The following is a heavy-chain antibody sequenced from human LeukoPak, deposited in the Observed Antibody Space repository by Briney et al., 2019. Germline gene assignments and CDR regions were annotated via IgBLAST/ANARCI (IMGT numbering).Heavy chain of an antibody. J-gene: IGHJ4*02. CDR3: ARVAALAGIGWGDLDY. D-gene: IGHD6-19*01. Sequence: SVKVSCKASGYIFTGYYRHWLRQPAGQGVEWMGWIVPNSGGTNYAQKLQGGAIMTRDTPISAVYMELTRLTSDATAMYYCARVAALAGIGWGDLDYWGQGALVTVCS. CDR2: IVPNSGGT. CDR1: GYIFTGYY. V-gene: IGHV1-2*02.